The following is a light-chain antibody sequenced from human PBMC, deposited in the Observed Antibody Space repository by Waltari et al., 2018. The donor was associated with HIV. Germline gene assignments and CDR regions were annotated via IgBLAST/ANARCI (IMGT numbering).Light chain of an antibody. CDR1: ESLVHSDGNTY. Sequence: DVVMTQSPLSLPVTLGQPASISCRSSESLVHSDGNTYLTWFQQRPGQSPRPLIYKVSSRDSGVPDRFSGSGSGTDFTLKISRVEAEDVGVYYCMQGTHSPPYTFGQGIKLEIK. CDR2: KVS. V-gene: IGKV2-30*02. J-gene: IGKJ2*01. CDR3: MQGTHSPPYT.